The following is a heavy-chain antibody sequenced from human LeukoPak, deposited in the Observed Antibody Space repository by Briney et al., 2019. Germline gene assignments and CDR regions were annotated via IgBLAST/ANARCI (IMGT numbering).Heavy chain of an antibody. CDR3: AQGYSSGWYPH. CDR2: ISVEGESA. D-gene: IGHD6-19*01. J-gene: IGHJ4*02. CDR1: GFSVSTSG. V-gene: IGHV3-23*01. Sequence: GGSLRLSCTVSGFSVSTSGMSWVRQAQGKELQTISAISVEGESAYYADSVKGRFTISRDNSKNTLYLQMNSLRVEDTAVYYCAQGYSSGWYPHWGQGSLVSVSS.